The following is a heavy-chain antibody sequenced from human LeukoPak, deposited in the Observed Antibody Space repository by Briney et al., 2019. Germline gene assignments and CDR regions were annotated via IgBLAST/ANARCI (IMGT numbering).Heavy chain of an antibody. CDR2: ISSSGSTI. V-gene: IGHV3-48*03. CDR1: GFTFSSYE. J-gene: IGHJ6*04. CDR3: AELGITMIGGV. Sequence: PGGSLRLSCAASGFTFSSYEMNWVRQAPGKGLEWGSYISSSGSTIYYADSVKGRFTICRDNAKNSLYLQMNSLRAEDTAVYYCAELGITMIGGVWGKGTTVTISS. D-gene: IGHD3-10*02.